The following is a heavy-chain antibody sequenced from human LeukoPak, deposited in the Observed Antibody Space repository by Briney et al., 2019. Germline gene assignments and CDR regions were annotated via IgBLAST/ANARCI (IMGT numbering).Heavy chain of an antibody. V-gene: IGHV3-30-3*01. CDR1: GFTFSSYA. Sequence: GSLRLSCAASGFTFSSYAMHWVRQAPGKGLEWVAVISYDGSNKYYADSVKGRFTISRDNSKNTLYLQMNSLRAEDTAVYYCAREGSGRSLDYWGQGTLVTVSS. D-gene: IGHD3-10*01. CDR3: AREGSGRSLDY. CDR2: ISYDGSNK. J-gene: IGHJ4*02.